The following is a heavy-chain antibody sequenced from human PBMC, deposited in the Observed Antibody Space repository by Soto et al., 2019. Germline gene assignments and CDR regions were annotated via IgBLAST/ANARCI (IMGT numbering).Heavy chain of an antibody. CDR1: GFTFSTYS. J-gene: IGHJ6*02. CDR3: ARVLGV. V-gene: IGHV3-48*02. CDR2: ISSSGSTT. Sequence: GWSLRLSCAASGFTFSTYSMNWVRQAPGKGLEWVSYISSSGSTTYYADSVKVRFTISRDNAKNSLYLQMSSLRDEDTAVYYCARVLGVWGQGTTVTVSS.